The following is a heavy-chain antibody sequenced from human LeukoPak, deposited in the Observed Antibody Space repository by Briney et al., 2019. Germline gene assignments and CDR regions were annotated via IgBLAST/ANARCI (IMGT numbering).Heavy chain of an antibody. CDR3: ARGYASGDFYY. J-gene: IGHJ4*02. V-gene: IGHV3-48*02. D-gene: IGHD3-10*01. CDR1: GFTFSSYS. CDR2: ISRSSDSI. Sequence: PGGSLRLSCAASGFTFSSYSMSIFRQAPGKGLEWVSFISRSSDSIYYGDSVKGRFTISRDNAKNSLCLQMNSLRDEDTAVYYCARGYASGDFYYWGQGTLVTVSS.